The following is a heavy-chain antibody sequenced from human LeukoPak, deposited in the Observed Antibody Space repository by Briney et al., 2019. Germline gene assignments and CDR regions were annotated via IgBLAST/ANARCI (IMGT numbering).Heavy chain of an antibody. CDR1: GFTFSSYA. V-gene: IGHV3-30*14. CDR2: ISYDGTNK. D-gene: IGHD3-9*01. J-gene: IGHJ4*02. CDR3: APIAIRSGY. Sequence: GGSLRLSCAASGFTFSSYAINWVRQAPGKGLEWVAVISYDGTNKNYADSVKGRFTISRDSSKNTLYLQMNSLRAEDTAVYYCAPIAIRSGYWGQGTLVTVSS.